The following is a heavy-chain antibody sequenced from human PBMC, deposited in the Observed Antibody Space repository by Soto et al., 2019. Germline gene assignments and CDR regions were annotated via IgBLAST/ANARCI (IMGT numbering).Heavy chain of an antibody. Sequence: QVQLVQSGAEVKKPGSSVKVSCNASGDTFSFYTINWVRQAPGLGLEWVGRINPILSMSNYAQKFQGRVTMTADTSTNTAYMELRSLRSEDTALYFCATSYGSGYRAFDSWGQGALVTVSS. CDR2: INPILSMS. D-gene: IGHD3-10*01. J-gene: IGHJ4*02. V-gene: IGHV1-69*02. CDR1: GDTFSFYT. CDR3: ATSYGSGYRAFDS.